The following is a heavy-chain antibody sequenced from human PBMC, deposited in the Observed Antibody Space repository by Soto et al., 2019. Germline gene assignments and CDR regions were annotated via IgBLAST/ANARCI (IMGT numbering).Heavy chain of an antibody. D-gene: IGHD1-26*01. Sequence: QVQLVESGGGVVQPGRSLRLSCAASGFTFSSHAMHWARQAPGKGLEWVAIISYDGGSDSYIDSVKGRFTISRDNSKNMVYLQMNSLRADDTAVYYCVSEVGVRNFDSWGQGILVTVSS. CDR3: VSEVGVRNFDS. CDR2: ISYDGGSD. CDR1: GFTFSSHA. J-gene: IGHJ4*02. V-gene: IGHV3-30-3*01.